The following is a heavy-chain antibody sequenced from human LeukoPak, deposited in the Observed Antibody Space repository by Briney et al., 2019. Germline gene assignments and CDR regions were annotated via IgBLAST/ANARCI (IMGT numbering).Heavy chain of an antibody. Sequence: GGSLRPSCAASGFTFSSYSMNWVRQAPGKGLEWFSSISSISIYIYYTHSVKGRFTISRDNAKNSLYLQMNSLRAEDTAVYYCARVGADFDYWGQGTLVTVSS. CDR3: ARVGADFDY. J-gene: IGHJ4*02. D-gene: IGHD1-26*01. CDR1: GFTFSSYS. V-gene: IGHV3-21*01. CDR2: ISSISIYI.